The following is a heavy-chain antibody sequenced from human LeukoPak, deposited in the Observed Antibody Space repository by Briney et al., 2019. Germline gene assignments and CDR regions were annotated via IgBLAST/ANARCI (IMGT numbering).Heavy chain of an antibody. D-gene: IGHD4-17*01. CDR3: AREATTVTTEAFDI. CDR2: INPNSGGT. J-gene: IGHJ3*02. V-gene: IGHV1-2*02. CDR1: GYTFTGYY. Sequence: ASVKVSCKASGYTFTGYYMHWVRQAPGQGLEWMGWINPNSGGTNYAQKFQGRVTMSRDTSISTAYMELSRLRSDDTAVYYCAREATTVTTEAFDIWGQGTMVTVSS.